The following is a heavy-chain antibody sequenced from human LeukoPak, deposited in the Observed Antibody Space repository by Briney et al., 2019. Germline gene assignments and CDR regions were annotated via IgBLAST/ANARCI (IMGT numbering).Heavy chain of an antibody. V-gene: IGHV4-39*01. CDR3: ARGKGYSSGRGAFDI. CDR1: GGSISSSSYY. D-gene: IGHD6-19*01. CDR2: IYYSGST. J-gene: IGHJ3*02. Sequence: PSETLSLTCTVSGGSISSSSYYWGWIRQPPGKGLEWIGSIYYSGSTYYNPSLKSRVTISVDTSKNQFSLKLSSVTAADTAVYYCARGKGYSSGRGAFDIWGQGTMVTVSS.